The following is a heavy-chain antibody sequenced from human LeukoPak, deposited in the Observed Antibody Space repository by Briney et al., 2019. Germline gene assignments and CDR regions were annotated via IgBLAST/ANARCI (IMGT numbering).Heavy chain of an antibody. V-gene: IGHV3-23*01. Sequence: GGSLRLSCTASGFTFSNYAMSWVRQAPGKGLEWVSAISGSGGSTYYADSVKGRFTISRDNSKNTLYLQMNSLRAEDTAVYYCAKADYDSSGYFVYWGQGTLVTVSS. J-gene: IGHJ4*02. D-gene: IGHD3-22*01. CDR2: ISGSGGST. CDR1: GFTFSNYA. CDR3: AKADYDSSGYFVY.